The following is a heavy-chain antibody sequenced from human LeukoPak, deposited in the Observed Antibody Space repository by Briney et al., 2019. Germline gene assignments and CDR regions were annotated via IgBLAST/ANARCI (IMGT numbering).Heavy chain of an antibody. J-gene: IGHJ5*02. CDR1: GFTFSSYA. CDR3: AKQSTGEYSSTGNWFDP. D-gene: IGHD6-6*01. V-gene: IGHV3-23*01. CDR2: ISQSGGRST. Sequence: GGSLRLSCAASGFTFSSYAMTWVRQSPGKGLEWVSFISQSGGRSTDYADSVKGRFTISRDNSKNTLYLQMNSLRAEDTAVYYCAKQSTGEYSSTGNWFDPWGQGTLVTVSS.